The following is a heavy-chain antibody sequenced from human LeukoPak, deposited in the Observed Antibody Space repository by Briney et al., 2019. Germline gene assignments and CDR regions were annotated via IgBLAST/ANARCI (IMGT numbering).Heavy chain of an antibody. CDR2: ISSSGSTI. Sequence: GGSLSLSCAASGFTFSDYYMSWIRQAPGKGLEWVSYISSSGSTIYYADSVKGRFTISRDNAKNSLYLQMNSLRAEDTAVYYCAREEIIAAYNWFDPWGQGTLVTVSS. V-gene: IGHV3-11*01. J-gene: IGHJ5*02. D-gene: IGHD6-13*01. CDR3: AREEIIAAYNWFDP. CDR1: GFTFSDYY.